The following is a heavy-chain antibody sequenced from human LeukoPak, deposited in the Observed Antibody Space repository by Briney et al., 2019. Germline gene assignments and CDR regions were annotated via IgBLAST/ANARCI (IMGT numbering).Heavy chain of an antibody. Sequence: SETLSLTCTVSGGSISSYYWSWIRQPPGKGLEWIGYIYYSGSTNYNPSLKSRVTISVDTSKYQFSLKLSSVTAADTAVYYCARLRLYGSGSYQYYYYYGMDVWGQGTTVTVSS. D-gene: IGHD3-10*01. J-gene: IGHJ6*02. CDR2: IYYSGST. V-gene: IGHV4-59*08. CDR1: GGSISSYY. CDR3: ARLRLYGSGSYQYYYYYGMDV.